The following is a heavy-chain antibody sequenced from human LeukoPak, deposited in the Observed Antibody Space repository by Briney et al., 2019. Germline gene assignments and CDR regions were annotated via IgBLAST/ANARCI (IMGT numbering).Heavy chain of an antibody. CDR3: ARIKYYYDSSGYAHWYFDL. CDR1: GGSISSYY. CDR2: IYYSGST. D-gene: IGHD3-22*01. V-gene: IGHV4-59*01. Sequence: SETLSLTCAVSGGSISSYYWSWIRQPPGKGLEWIGYIYYSGSTNYNPSLKSRVTISVDTSKNQFSLKLSSVTAADTAVYYCARIKYYYDSSGYAHWYFDLWGRGTLVTVSS. J-gene: IGHJ2*01.